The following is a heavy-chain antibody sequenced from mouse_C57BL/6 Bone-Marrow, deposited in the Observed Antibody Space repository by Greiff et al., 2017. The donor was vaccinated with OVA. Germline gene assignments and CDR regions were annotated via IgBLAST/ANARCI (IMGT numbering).Heavy chain of an antibody. CDR3: ARYGLGPRRCYFDV. D-gene: IGHD3-1*01. CDR1: GYTFTSYW. CDR2: IYPSDSET. Sequence: QVQLQQPGAELVRPGSSVKLSCKASGYTFTSYWMDWVKQRPGQGLEWIGNIYPSDSETHYNQKFKDKATLTVDKSSSTAYMQLSSLTSEDSAVYYCARYGLGPRRCYFDVWGTGTTVTVSS. V-gene: IGHV1-61*01. J-gene: IGHJ1*03.